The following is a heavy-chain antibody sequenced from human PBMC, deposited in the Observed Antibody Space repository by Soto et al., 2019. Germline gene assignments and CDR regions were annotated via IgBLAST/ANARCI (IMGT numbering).Heavy chain of an antibody. V-gene: IGHV4-31*03. CDR2: IYYSGST. CDR3: ARVLLLWFGESPGWFDP. J-gene: IGHJ5*02. Sequence: QVQLQESGPGLVKPSQTLSLTCTVSGGSISSGGYYWSWIRQHLGKGLEWIGYIYYSGSTYYNPSLKSRVTISVDTSKNQFSLKLSSVTAADTAVYYCARVLLLWFGESPGWFDPWGQGTLVTVSS. CDR1: GGSISSGGYY. D-gene: IGHD3-10*01.